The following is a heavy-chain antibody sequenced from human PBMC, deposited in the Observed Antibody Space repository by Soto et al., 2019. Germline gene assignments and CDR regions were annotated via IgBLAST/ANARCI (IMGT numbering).Heavy chain of an antibody. D-gene: IGHD4-4*01. V-gene: IGHV3-7*01. J-gene: IGHJ4*02. CDR3: ARDLFQPTVTTYDVDY. Sequence: GGSLRLSCAASGFTFSSYWMSWVRQAPGKGLEWVANIKQDGSEKHYVDSVKGRFTISRDNSKNTLYLQMNSLRAEDTAVYYCARDLFQPTVTTYDVDYWGQGTLVTVSS. CDR1: GFTFSSYW. CDR2: IKQDGSEK.